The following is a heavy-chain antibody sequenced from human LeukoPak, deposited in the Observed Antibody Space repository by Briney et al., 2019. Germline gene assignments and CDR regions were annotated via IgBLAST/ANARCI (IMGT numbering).Heavy chain of an antibody. Sequence: SVKVSCKASGYTFTSYAISWVRQAPGQGLEWMGGIIPIFGTANYAQKFQGRVTITADESTSTAYMELSSLRSEDTAVYYCARPAGAMYYFDYWGQGTLVTVSS. CDR3: ARPAGAMYYFDY. CDR2: IIPIFGTA. V-gene: IGHV1-69*13. CDR1: GYTFTSYA. J-gene: IGHJ4*02. D-gene: IGHD1-26*01.